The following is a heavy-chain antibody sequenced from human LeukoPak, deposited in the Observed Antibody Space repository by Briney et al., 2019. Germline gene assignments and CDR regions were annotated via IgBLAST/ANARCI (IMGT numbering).Heavy chain of an antibody. V-gene: IGHV3-7*01. Sequence: GGSLRLSCAASGFTFSSYWMSWARQAPGKGLEWVASIKQDGSEKYYVDSVKGRFTISRDNAKNSLYLQMNSLRAEDTAVYYCAREAVAGYFDYWGQGTLVTVSS. D-gene: IGHD6-19*01. CDR1: GFTFSSYW. J-gene: IGHJ4*02. CDR3: AREAVAGYFDY. CDR2: IKQDGSEK.